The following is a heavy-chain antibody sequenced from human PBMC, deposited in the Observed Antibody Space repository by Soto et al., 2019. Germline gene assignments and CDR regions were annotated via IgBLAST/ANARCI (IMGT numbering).Heavy chain of an antibody. V-gene: IGHV1-24*01. CDR2: FDPEDGET. CDR1: GYTLTELS. D-gene: IGHD2-15*01. Sequence: GASVKVSCKVSGYTLTELSMHWVRQAPGKGLEWMGGFDPEDGETIYAQKFQGRVTMTEDTSTDTAYMELSSLRSEDTAVYYCATRTLGVAATRLTPFFNIWGQGTMVTVS. J-gene: IGHJ3*02. CDR3: ATRTLGVAATRLTPFFNI.